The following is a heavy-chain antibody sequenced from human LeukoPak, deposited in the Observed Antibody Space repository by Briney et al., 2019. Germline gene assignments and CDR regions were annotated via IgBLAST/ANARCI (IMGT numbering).Heavy chain of an antibody. D-gene: IGHD6-19*01. CDR3: ARLGSGWYYFDY. V-gene: IGHV1-46*01. CDR1: GYTFTSYY. J-gene: IGHJ4*02. Sequence: ASVKVSCKASGYTFTSYYMHWVRKAPGQGLEWMGIINPSGGSTSYAQKFQGRVTMTRDTSTSTVYMELSSLRSEDTAVYYCARLGSGWYYFDYWGQGTLVTVSS. CDR2: INPSGGST.